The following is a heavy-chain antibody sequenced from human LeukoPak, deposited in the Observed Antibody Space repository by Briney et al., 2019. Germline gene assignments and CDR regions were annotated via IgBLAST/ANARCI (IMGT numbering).Heavy chain of an antibody. CDR1: GFTFDDYG. D-gene: IGHD1-26*01. CDR3: ARHSSGSYYAADIDY. V-gene: IGHV3-20*04. J-gene: IGHJ4*02. CDR2: ISWNGGST. Sequence: GGSLRLSCAASGFTFDDYGMSWVRQAPGKGLEWVSGISWNGGSTGYADSVKGRFTISRDNAKNSLYLQMNSLRAEDTALYYCARHSSGSYYAADIDYWGQGTLVTVSS.